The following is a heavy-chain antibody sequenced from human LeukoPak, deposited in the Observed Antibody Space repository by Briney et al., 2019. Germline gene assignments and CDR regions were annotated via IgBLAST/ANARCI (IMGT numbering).Heavy chain of an antibody. Sequence: GGSLRLSCAASGFTFSSYAMHWVRQAPGKGLEWVAVISYDGSNKYYADSVKVRFTISRDNSKNTLYLQMNSLRAEDTAIYYCASIAVAASDYWGQGTLVTVSS. CDR2: ISYDGSNK. D-gene: IGHD6-19*01. J-gene: IGHJ4*02. V-gene: IGHV3-30*04. CDR1: GFTFSSYA. CDR3: ASIAVAASDY.